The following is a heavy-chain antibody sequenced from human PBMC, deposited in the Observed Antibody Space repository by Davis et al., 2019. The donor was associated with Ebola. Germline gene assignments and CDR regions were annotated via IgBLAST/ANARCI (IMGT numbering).Heavy chain of an antibody. Sequence: GESLKISCAASGFTFSRYTMHWVRQDPGKGLEYVSSIYVSTSGTSYGNAVKGRFTISRDNSKSALYLQMGSLRPEDMAVYYCVREGTPKGFDIWGQGTMVSVSS. CDR3: VREGTPKGFDI. CDR2: IYVSTSGT. V-gene: IGHV3-64*01. CDR1: GFTFSRYT. J-gene: IGHJ3*02.